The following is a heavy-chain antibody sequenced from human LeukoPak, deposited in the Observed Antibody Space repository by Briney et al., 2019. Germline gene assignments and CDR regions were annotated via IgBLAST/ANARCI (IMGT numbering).Heavy chain of an antibody. Sequence: PGGSLRLSCAVSGFTFGSYGMHWVRQAPGKGLEWVAVIWYDGSHQHYTDSVKGRFTVSRDNSKNTLFLQMDSLRAEDTAVYYCASEKFHTGSHTTPDYWGQGTLVTVSS. CDR3: ASEKFHTGSHTTPDY. V-gene: IGHV3-33*01. CDR2: IWYDGSHQ. J-gene: IGHJ4*02. D-gene: IGHD1-26*01. CDR1: GFTFGSYG.